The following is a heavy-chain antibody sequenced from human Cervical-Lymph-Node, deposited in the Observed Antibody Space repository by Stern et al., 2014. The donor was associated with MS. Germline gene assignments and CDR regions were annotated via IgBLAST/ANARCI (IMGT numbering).Heavy chain of an antibody. CDR2: ISYDGRDK. Sequence: QVQLVQSGGGVVQPGRSLRLSCAASGFVFRLYALHWVRQAPGKGLEWVALISYDGRDKYYTDSVKGRFTVSRDNSNNTVDLEMNSLRLEDTAVYYCAKGGSGSYLDWGQGSLVTVSS. J-gene: IGHJ4*02. CDR3: AKGGSGSYLD. D-gene: IGHD1-26*01. CDR1: GFVFRLYA. V-gene: IGHV3-30*04.